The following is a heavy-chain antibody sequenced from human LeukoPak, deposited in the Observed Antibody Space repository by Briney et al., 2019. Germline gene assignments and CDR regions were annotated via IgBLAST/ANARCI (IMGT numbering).Heavy chain of an antibody. CDR3: AGMAIHLWGLDY. CDR2: IYHGGST. D-gene: IGHD5-18*01. V-gene: IGHV4-4*02. CDR1: GGSISNSNW. J-gene: IGHJ4*02. Sequence: SETLSLTCAVSGGSISNSNWWSWVRQPPGKGLEWIGEIYHGGSTNYNPSLKSRVTISIDKSKNQFSLKLSSVAAADTAMYYCAGMAIHLWGLDYWGQGTLVTVSS.